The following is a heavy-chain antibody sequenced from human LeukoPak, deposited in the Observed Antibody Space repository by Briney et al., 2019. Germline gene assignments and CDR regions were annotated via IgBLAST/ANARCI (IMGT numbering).Heavy chain of an antibody. CDR1: GGSVSGYY. Sequence: SETLSLTCTVSGGSVSGYYWSWIRQPPGKGLEWIGYIYYSGTTNYNPSLKSRVTMSVDTSKNQFSLKVSSVTAADTAVYYCARFGAYYFDYWGQRTLVTVSS. CDR3: ARFGAYYFDY. CDR2: IYYSGTT. V-gene: IGHV4-59*02. J-gene: IGHJ4*02. D-gene: IGHD3-10*01.